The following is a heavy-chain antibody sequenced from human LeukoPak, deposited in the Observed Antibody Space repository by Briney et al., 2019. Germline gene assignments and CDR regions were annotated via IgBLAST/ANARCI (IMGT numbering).Heavy chain of an antibody. CDR1: GGSFSGYY. D-gene: IGHD2/OR15-2a*01. CDR3: ARGLDLGIYAY. Sequence: SETLSLTCAVYGGSFSGYYWSWIRQPPGKGLEWIGEINHSGGTNYNPSLKSRVTISVDTSKNQFSLKLSSVTAADTAVYYCARGLDLGIYAYWGQGTLVTVSS. V-gene: IGHV4-34*01. J-gene: IGHJ4*02. CDR2: INHSGGT.